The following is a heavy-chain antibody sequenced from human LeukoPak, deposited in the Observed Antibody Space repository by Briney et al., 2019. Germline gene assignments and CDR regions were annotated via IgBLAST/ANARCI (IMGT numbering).Heavy chain of an antibody. CDR1: GYTFTSYY. J-gene: IGHJ4*02. CDR2: INPSGGST. CDR3: ARERGIAAAGHFDY. Sequence: GASVKVSCKASGYTFTSYYMHWVRQAPGQGLEWMGIINPSGGSTSYAQKFQGRVTITADKSTSTAYMELSSLRSEDTAVYYCARERGIAAAGHFDYWGQGTLVTVSS. V-gene: IGHV1-46*01. D-gene: IGHD6-13*01.